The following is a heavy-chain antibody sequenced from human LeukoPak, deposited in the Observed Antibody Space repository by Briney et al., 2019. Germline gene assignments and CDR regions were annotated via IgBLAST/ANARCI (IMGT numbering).Heavy chain of an antibody. Sequence: ASVKVSCKASGYTFTYYHLHWLRQAPGQGLEWMGRINPDSGGPDYAQKFQGRVTMTSDTSFSTASMELRSLTSDDTAVYYCARSVHDRRPNFDFWGQGTLVTVTS. D-gene: IGHD3-10*02. J-gene: IGHJ4*02. CDR2: INPDSGGP. CDR1: GYTFTYYH. V-gene: IGHV1-2*02. CDR3: ARSVHDRRPNFDF.